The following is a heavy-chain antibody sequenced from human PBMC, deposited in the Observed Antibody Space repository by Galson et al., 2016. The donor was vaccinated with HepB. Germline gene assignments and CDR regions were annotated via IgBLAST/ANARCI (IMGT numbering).Heavy chain of an antibody. V-gene: IGHV5-10-1*01. Sequence: QSGAEVKKPGESLRISCDVSGYSFTTYWISWVRQMPGKGLEWMGRIDPKDSYTNYSPSFQGHVTISVDKSISAAYLQWSSLKASDTAMYYCARMEAAPGISFMRHWGQGTLVTVSS. CDR2: IDPKDSYT. CDR3: ARMEAAPGISFMRH. J-gene: IGHJ1*01. D-gene: IGHD6-25*01. CDR1: GYSFTTYW.